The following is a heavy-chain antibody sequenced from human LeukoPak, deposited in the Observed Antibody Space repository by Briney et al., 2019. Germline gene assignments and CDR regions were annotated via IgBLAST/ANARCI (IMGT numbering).Heavy chain of an antibody. J-gene: IGHJ3*02. V-gene: IGHV4-59*08. CDR2: VYYTGNT. CDR1: GGSISTYY. Sequence: PSDTLSLTCTVSGGSISTYYWNWIRQPPGKGLEWIRFVYYTGNTNRNPSLKSRVTISVDTSKNQFSLKLSSVTAADTAVYYCARSGRSGWPDDAFDIWGQGTMVTASS. CDR3: ARSGRSGWPDDAFDI. D-gene: IGHD6-19*01.